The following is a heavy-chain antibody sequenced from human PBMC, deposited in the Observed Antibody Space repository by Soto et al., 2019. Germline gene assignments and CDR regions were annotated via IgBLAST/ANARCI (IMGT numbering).Heavy chain of an antibody. CDR3: TKAGCTGDDCYVPDY. V-gene: IGHV3-23*01. CDR1: GFTFSSYT. Sequence: PGGSLRLSCAASGFTFSSYTMAWVRQAPGKGLEWVSSISGSGGSPYYADSVQGRFTISRDNYKNTVSLQMTSLRAEDTATYHCTKAGCTGDDCYVPDYWGHGTLVTVSS. J-gene: IGHJ4*01. CDR2: ISGSGGSP. D-gene: IGHD2-21*01.